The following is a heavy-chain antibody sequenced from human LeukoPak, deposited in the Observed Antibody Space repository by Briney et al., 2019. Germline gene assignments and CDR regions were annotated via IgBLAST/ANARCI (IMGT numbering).Heavy chain of an antibody. V-gene: IGHV4-59*08. CDR1: GGSISSYY. J-gene: IGHJ4*02. Sequence: SETLSLTCTVSGGSISSYYWSWIRQPPGKGLEWIGYIYYSGSTNYNPSLKSRVTISVDTSKNQFSLRLSSVTAADTAMYYCAKSRGDFSAGYTFDYWGQGALVTVSS. CDR3: AKSRGDFSAGYTFDY. D-gene: IGHD5-12*01. CDR2: IYYSGST.